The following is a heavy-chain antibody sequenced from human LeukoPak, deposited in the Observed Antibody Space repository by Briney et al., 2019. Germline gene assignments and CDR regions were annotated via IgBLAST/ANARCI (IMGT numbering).Heavy chain of an antibody. V-gene: IGHV4-59*01. Sequence: PSETLSLTCTVSGDSMTGYCWAWVRQPPGTGLEWIGYICSSGSTNYNPSLKSRVTISVDTSKNQFSLNLSSVTAVDTGLYFCARGYGYNLFWGQGTLVTVS. J-gene: IGHJ4*02. CDR1: GDSMTGYC. CDR2: ICSSGST. CDR3: ARGYGYNLF. D-gene: IGHD5-24*01.